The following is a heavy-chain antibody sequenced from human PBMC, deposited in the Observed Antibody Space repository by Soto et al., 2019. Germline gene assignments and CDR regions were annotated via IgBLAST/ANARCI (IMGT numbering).Heavy chain of an antibody. CDR3: AREYFDWSNWFDT. D-gene: IGHD3-9*01. CDR2: ISSSSSTI. V-gene: IGHV3-48*02. Sequence: EVQLVESGGGLVQPGGSLRLSCAASGFTFSSYSMNWVRQAPGKGLEWVSYISSSSSTIYYADSVKGRFTISRDNAKTSMYLQMNSLRDEDTAVSYCAREYFDWSNWFDTWGQGTLVTVSS. J-gene: IGHJ5*02. CDR1: GFTFSSYS.